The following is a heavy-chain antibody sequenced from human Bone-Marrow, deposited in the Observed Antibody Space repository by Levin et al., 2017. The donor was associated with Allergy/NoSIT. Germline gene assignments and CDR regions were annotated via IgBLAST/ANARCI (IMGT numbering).Heavy chain of an antibody. CDR1: GGSISPEY. CDR3: ARLRGGWAINDAFDI. J-gene: IGHJ3*02. V-gene: IGHV4-59*01. Sequence: ESLKISCTVSGGSISPEYWSWIRQPPGKGLEWIGYIYYRGSTDYNPSLKSRVSISVDTSKNQFSLKLSSVTAADTAVYYCARLRGGWAINDAFDIWGQGTMVTVSS. D-gene: IGHD6-19*01. CDR2: IYYRGST.